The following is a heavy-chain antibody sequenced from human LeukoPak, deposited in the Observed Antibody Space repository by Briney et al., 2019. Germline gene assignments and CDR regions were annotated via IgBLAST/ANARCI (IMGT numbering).Heavy chain of an antibody. CDR3: ARRGGKFDY. D-gene: IGHD1-26*01. CDR1: GYSISSGYY. Sequence: SETLSLTCTVSGYSISSGYYWGWIRQPPGKGLEWIGSIYHSGSTYYNPSLKSRVTISVDTSKNQFSLKLSSVTAADTAVYYCARRGGKFDYWGQGTLVTVSS. J-gene: IGHJ4*02. CDR2: IYHSGST. V-gene: IGHV4-38-2*02.